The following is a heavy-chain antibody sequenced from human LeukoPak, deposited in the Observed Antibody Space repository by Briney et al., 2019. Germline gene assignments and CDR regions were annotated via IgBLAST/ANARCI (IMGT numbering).Heavy chain of an antibody. J-gene: IGHJ6*03. Sequence: PSETLSLTCTVSGGSISSPNNYWGWIRQPPGKGLEWIGTIYYTGTTYYNPSLTSRVTMSVDTSKNQFSLKLTSVTAADTAVYYCARTYNNYYYYYMDVWGKGTTVTVSS. CDR1: GGSISSPNNY. D-gene: IGHD5-24*01. CDR2: IYYTGTT. CDR3: ARTYNNYYYYYMDV. V-gene: IGHV4-39*07.